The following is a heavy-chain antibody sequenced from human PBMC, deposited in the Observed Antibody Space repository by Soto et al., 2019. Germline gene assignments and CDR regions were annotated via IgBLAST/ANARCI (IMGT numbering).Heavy chain of an antibody. V-gene: IGHV3-23*01. Sequence: PGGSLRLSCEASGFTFNNYAIAWVRQAPGKGLEWVSGITSSGAAYYADSVKGRFTISRDNSKNTLYLQMNSLRAEDTAVYYCAKGESSVSARDFDPWGQGTLVTV. CDR2: ITSSGAA. D-gene: IGHD3-22*01. CDR1: GFTFNNYA. CDR3: AKGESSVSARDFDP. J-gene: IGHJ5*02.